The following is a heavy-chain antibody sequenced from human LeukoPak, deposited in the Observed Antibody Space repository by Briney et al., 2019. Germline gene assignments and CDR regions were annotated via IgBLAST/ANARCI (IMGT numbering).Heavy chain of an antibody. J-gene: IGHJ4*02. CDR1: GYTFTSYD. D-gene: IGHD5-24*01. CDR2: MNPKSGNT. V-gene: IGHV1-8*01. Sequence: ASVKASCKASGYTFTSYDINWVRQPTGQGLEWMGWMNPKSGNTGYAQKFQGRVTMPRNTSISTAYMELSSLRSEDTAVYYCARGRDGYTYDYFDYWGQGTLVTVSS. CDR3: ARGRDGYTYDYFDY.